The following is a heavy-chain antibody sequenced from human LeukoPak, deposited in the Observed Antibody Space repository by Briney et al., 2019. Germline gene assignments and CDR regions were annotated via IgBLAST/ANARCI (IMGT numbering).Heavy chain of an antibody. Sequence: ASVKVSCKASGYTFTSYYMHWVRQAPGQGLEWMGIINPSGGSTSYAQKFQGRVTMTRDTSTSTVYMELSSLRSEDTAVYYCARDREYSSSWYRGWFDPWGQGTLVTVSS. J-gene: IGHJ5*02. CDR2: INPSGGST. CDR1: GYTFTSYY. CDR3: ARDREYSSSWYRGWFDP. D-gene: IGHD6-13*01. V-gene: IGHV1-46*01.